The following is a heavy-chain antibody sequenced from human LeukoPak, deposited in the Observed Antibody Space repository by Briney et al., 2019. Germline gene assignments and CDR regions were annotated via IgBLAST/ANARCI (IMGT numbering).Heavy chain of an antibody. D-gene: IGHD6-19*01. CDR3: AKDRWAVAGTGDLGY. V-gene: IGHV3-9*01. CDR2: ISWNSGSI. CDR1: GFTFDDYA. Sequence: PGGSLRLSCAASGFTFDDYAMHWVRQAPGKGLEWVSGISWNSGSIGYADSVKGRFTISRDNAKNSLYLQMNSLRAEDTALYYCAKDRWAVAGTGDLGYWGQGTLVTVSS. J-gene: IGHJ4*02.